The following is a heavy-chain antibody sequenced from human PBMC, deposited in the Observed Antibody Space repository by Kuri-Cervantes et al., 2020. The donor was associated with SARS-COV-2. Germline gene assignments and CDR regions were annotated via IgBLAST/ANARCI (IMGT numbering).Heavy chain of an antibody. CDR1: GGSISSHY. D-gene: IGHD4-23*01. J-gene: IGHJ6*04. CDR3: ARPGGFLDV. CDR2: IYYSGST. V-gene: IGHV4-59*11. Sequence: ESLKISCTVSGGSISSHYWSWIRQPPGKGLEWIGYIYYSGSTNYNPSLKSRVTISVDTSKNQFSLKLSSVTAADTAVYYCARPGGFLDVWGEGTTVTVSS.